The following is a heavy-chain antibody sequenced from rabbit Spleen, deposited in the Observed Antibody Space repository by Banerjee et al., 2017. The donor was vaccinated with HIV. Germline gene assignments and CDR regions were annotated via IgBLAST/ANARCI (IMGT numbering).Heavy chain of an antibody. J-gene: IGHJ4*01. D-gene: IGHD1-1*01. CDR3: VREVYHILGL. CDR2: IDPVFGIA. CDR1: GFTISGYW. Sequence: QLEESGGRLVQPGGSLTLSCKAFGFTISGYWMNWVRQAPGKGLEWIGYIDPVFGIAVYASGVNGRFTISRDNAQNTLYLQLNSLTAADTATYFCVREVYHILGLWGPGTLVTVS. V-gene: IGHV1S7*01.